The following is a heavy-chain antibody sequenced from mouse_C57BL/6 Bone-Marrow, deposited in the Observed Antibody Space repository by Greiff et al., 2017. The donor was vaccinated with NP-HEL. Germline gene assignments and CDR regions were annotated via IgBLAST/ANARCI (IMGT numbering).Heavy chain of an antibody. CDR1: GYTFTSYW. D-gene: IGHD2-1*01. Sequence: VQLQQPGAELVRPGSSVKLSCKASGYTFTSYWMDWVKQRPGQGLEWIGNIYPSDSETHYNQKFKDKATLTVDKSSSTAYMQLSSLTSEDSAVYYCARRDYYGNPGYFDYWGQGTTLTVSS. V-gene: IGHV1-61*01. CDR2: IYPSDSET. J-gene: IGHJ2*01. CDR3: ARRDYYGNPGYFDY.